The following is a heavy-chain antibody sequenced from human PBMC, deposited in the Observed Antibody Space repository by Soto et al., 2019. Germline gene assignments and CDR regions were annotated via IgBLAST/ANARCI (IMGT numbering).Heavy chain of an antibody. CDR3: ALGRYYYGSGSLDY. D-gene: IGHD3-10*01. Sequence: QVQLVQSGTEVKKPGASVRVSCKASGYIFNDYNIYWVRQAPGQGLEWMGWINPNSGGTKYAQKFQGWVTMTRDTSINTAYMELSRLRSDDTAVYYCALGRYYYGSGSLDYWGQGTLVTVSS. V-gene: IGHV1-2*04. J-gene: IGHJ4*02. CDR2: INPNSGGT. CDR1: GYIFNDYN.